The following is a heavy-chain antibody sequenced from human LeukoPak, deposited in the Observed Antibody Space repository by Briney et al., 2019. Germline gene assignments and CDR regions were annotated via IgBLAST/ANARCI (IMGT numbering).Heavy chain of an antibody. Sequence: SGPTLVKPTQTLTLTCTFSGFSLSTSGVGVGWIRQPPGKALEWLALIYWDDDKRYSPSLKSRLTITKDTSKNQVVLTMTNMDPVDTATYYCAHKGNLVLLWFGELLEEYYFDYWGQGTLVTVSS. J-gene: IGHJ4*02. CDR2: IYWDDDK. D-gene: IGHD3-10*01. V-gene: IGHV2-5*02. CDR1: GFSLSTSGVG. CDR3: AHKGNLVLLWFGELLEEYYFDY.